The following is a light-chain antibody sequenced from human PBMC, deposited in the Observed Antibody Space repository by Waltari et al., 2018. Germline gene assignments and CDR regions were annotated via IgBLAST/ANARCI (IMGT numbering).Light chain of an antibody. CDR3: AAWDDSLKGV. CDR1: SSSIGRKP. Sequence: QSVLPQPPSASGTPGQRATISCSGSSSSIGRKPTDWYQQRPGMAPKLPIYSNNQRPPGVPDRFSGSKSGTSASQAISGLQSEDEADYYCAAWDDSLKGVFGGGTKLTVL. CDR2: SNN. J-gene: IGLJ2*01. V-gene: IGLV1-44*01.